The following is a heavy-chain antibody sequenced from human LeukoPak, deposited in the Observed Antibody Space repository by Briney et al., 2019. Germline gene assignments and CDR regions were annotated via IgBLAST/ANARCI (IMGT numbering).Heavy chain of an antibody. CDR2: INNDGSST. D-gene: IGHD3-3*01. CDR3: ARDSERDYDFWSRSYGMDV. CDR1: GFTFSSYW. J-gene: IGHJ6*02. V-gene: IGHV3-74*01. Sequence: PGGSLRLSCAASGFTFSSYWMHWVRQAPGKGLVWVSRINNDGSSTSYADSVKGRFTISRDNAKNTLYLQMNSLRAEDTAVYYCARDSERDYDFWSRSYGMDVWGQGTTVTVSS.